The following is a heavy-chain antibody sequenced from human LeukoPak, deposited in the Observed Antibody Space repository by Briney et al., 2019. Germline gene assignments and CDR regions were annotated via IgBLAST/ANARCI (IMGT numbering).Heavy chain of an antibody. CDR3: AKPPGLRRLDP. CDR1: GLTVSRNY. V-gene: IGHV3-53*01. D-gene: IGHD5-12*01. J-gene: IGHJ5*02. Sequence: GGSLRLSCAASGLTVSRNYMSWVRQAPGKGLESVSVIYSGGSTYYADSVKGRFTISRDNSKNTLYLQMNSLRAEDTAVYYCAKPPGLRRLDPWGQGTLVTVSS. CDR2: IYSGGST.